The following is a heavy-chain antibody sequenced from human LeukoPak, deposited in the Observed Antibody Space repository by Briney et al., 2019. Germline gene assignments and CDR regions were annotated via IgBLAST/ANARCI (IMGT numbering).Heavy chain of an antibody. CDR1: GGSFSGYY. CDR3: AREGCSSTSCYGRFDY. D-gene: IGHD2-2*01. V-gene: IGHV4-34*01. J-gene: IGHJ4*02. CDR2: INHSGST. Sequence: SETLSLTCAVYGGSFSGYYWSWIRQPPGKGLEWIGEINHSGSTNYNPSLKSRVTISVDTSKNQFSLKLSSVTAADTAVYYCAREGCSSTSCYGRFDYWGQGTLVTVSS.